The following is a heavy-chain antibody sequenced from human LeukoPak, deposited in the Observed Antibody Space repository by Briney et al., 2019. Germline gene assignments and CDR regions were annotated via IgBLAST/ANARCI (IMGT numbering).Heavy chain of an antibody. CDR3: ARALYSNLPFDY. J-gene: IGHJ4*02. D-gene: IGHD4-11*01. Sequence: SETLSLTCTVSGGSISSSSYYWGWIRQPPGKGLEWIGSIYYSGSTYYNPSLKSRVTISVDTSKNQFSLKLSSVTAADTAVYYCARALYSNLPFDYWGQGTLVTVSS. V-gene: IGHV4-39*07. CDR1: GGSISSSSYY. CDR2: IYYSGST.